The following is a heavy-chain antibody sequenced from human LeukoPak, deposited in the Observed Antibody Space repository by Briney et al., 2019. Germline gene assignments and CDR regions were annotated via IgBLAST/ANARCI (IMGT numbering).Heavy chain of an antibody. D-gene: IGHD2-2*01. V-gene: IGHV1-2*04. CDR3: ARGVLPAAMRGVGDAFDI. CDR2: INPNSGGT. J-gene: IGHJ3*02. Sequence: ASVKVSCKDSGYTFTGYYMHWVRQAPGQGLEWMGWINPNSGGTNYAQKFQGWVTMTRDTSISTAYMELSRLRSDDTAVYYCARGVLPAAMRGVGDAFDIWGQGTMVTVSS. CDR1: GYTFTGYY.